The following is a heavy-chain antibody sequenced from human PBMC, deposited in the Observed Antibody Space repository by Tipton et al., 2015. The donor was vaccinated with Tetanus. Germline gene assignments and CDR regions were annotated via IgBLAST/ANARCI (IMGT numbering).Heavy chain of an antibody. J-gene: IGHJ5*02. Sequence: TLSLTCDVSWDSISSHKWWSWVRQPPGKGLEWIGEIYQTGSTNYNPSFQSRVSMSVDKSKDQFSLELTSVTAADTAVYYCARDQGGGRVVRLNWFDPWGQGMLVTVSS. CDR1: WDSISSHKW. CDR3: ARDQGGGRVVRLNWFDP. CDR2: IYQTGST. V-gene: IGHV4-4*02. D-gene: IGHD6-6*01.